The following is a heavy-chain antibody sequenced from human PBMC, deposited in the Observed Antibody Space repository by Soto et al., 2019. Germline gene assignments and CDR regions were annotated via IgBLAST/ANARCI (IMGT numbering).Heavy chain of an antibody. CDR3: ARDSGGLRLGESSLYGEKDSFDV. V-gene: IGHV4-34*01. CDR2: INYSGST. Sequence: AXATLSLTCGVSDGSFSGYYWSWIRQPPGKGLEWIGEINYSGSTKFNPSLKSRVTLSIDTSKDQFSLRLSSVTAADTAVYYCARDSGGLRLGESSLYGEKDSFDVWDQGALVTVSS. D-gene: IGHD3-16*02. CDR1: DGSFSGYY. J-gene: IGHJ3*01.